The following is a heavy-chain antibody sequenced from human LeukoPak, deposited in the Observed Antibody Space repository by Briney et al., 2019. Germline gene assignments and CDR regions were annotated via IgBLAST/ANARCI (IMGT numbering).Heavy chain of an antibody. J-gene: IGHJ4*02. D-gene: IGHD5-18*01. Sequence: PGGSLRLSCAASGFTFSSYSMNWVRQAPGKGLEWVSSISSSSSYIYYADSVKGRFTISRDNAKNSLYLQMNSLGAEDTAVYYCARDGALVDTAMVTDYWGQGTLVTVSS. CDR3: ARDGALVDTAMVTDY. CDR2: ISSSSSYI. V-gene: IGHV3-21*01. CDR1: GFTFSSYS.